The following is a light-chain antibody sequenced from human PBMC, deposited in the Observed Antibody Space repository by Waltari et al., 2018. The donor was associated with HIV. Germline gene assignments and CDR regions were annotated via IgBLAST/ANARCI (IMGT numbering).Light chain of an antibody. CDR1: SGYTAYA. V-gene: IGLV4-69*01. CDR3: QTWDTGIRV. CDR2: VNSDGSY. Sequence: QLVLTQSPSASASLGASVKLTCTLSSGYTAYAIAWHQQQAEKGPRYLMKVNSDGSYSRGDGIPDRFSGSSSEAERYLTISSLQSEDEADYYCQTWDTGIRVFGGGTKLTVL. J-gene: IGLJ3*02.